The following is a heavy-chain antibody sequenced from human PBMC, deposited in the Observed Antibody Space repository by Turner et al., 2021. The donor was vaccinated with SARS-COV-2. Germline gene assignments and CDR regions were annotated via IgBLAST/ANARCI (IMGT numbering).Heavy chain of an antibody. J-gene: IGHJ4*02. D-gene: IGHD3-10*01. V-gene: IGHV3-23*01. CDR1: GFTFSSYA. CDR3: AKDLGYYGSGSL. CDR2: ISGSGGST. Sequence: EVQLLESGGGLVQPGGSLRLSCAASGFTFSSYAMSWVRQAPGKGLEWVSTISGSGGSTYYADSVKGRFTISRDNSKNTLYLQKNSLRAEDTAVYYCAKDLGYYGSGSLWGQGTLVTVSS.